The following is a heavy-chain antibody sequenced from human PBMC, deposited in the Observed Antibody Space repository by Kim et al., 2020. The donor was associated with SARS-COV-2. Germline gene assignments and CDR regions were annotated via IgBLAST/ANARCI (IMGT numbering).Heavy chain of an antibody. CDR2: ISGSGGST. CDR3: AKGGTVTTFVSSIGMDV. D-gene: IGHD4-17*01. J-gene: IGHJ6*02. CDR1: GFTFSSYA. V-gene: IGHV3-23*01. Sequence: GGSLRLSCAASGFTFSSYAMSWVRQAPGKGLEWVSAISGSGGSTYYADSVKGRFTISRDNSKNTLYLQMNSLRAEDTAVYYCAKGGTVTTFVSSIGMDVWGQGTTVTVSS.